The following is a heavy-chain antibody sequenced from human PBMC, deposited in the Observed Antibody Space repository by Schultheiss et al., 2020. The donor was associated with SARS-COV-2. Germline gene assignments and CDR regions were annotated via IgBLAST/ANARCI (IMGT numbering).Heavy chain of an antibody. V-gene: IGHV4-34*01. CDR2: INHSGST. CDR3: ARAMYSSGWYDY. J-gene: IGHJ4*02. CDR1: GGSFSGYY. Sequence: SETLSLTCAVYGGSFSGYYWSWIRQPPGKGLEWIGEINHSGSTNYNPSLKSRVTISVDKSKNQFSLKLSSVTAADTAVYYCARAMYSSGWYDYWGQGTLVTVSS. D-gene: IGHD6-19*01.